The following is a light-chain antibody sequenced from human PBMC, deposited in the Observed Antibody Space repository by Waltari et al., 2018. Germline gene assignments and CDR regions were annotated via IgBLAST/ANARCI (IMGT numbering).Light chain of an antibody. CDR1: QSISSY. CDR2: AAS. Sequence: DIQMTQSPSSLSASVGDTVTITCRASQSISSYVNWYQQKPGKAPKLLIYAASSLQSGVPSRFSGSGSGTDFTLTISSLQPEDFATYYCQQSFSVPPGFTFGPGTTVDIK. J-gene: IGKJ3*01. V-gene: IGKV1-39*01. CDR3: QQSFSVPPGFT.